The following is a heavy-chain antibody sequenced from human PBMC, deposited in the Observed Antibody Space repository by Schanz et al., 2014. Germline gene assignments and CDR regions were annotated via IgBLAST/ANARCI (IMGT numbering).Heavy chain of an antibody. Sequence: QVQLVQSGAEVKKPGASVKVSCKASGYTFTVYYMHWVRQAPGQGLEWLGWINPLSGATDYAPTFQGRVSMTRDTSISTAYMEVTRLVSSDTAVYYCARRGPNCSNNACYHGWFDPWGQGTLVTVSS. D-gene: IGHD4-4*01. J-gene: IGHJ5*02. CDR2: INPLSGAT. V-gene: IGHV1-2*02. CDR3: ARRGPNCSNNACYHGWFDP. CDR1: GYTFTVYY.